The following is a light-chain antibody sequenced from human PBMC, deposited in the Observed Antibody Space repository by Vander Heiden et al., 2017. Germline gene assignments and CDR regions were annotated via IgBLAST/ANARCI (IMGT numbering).Light chain of an antibody. CDR2: MGS. CDR1: QSLLHSDGYNY. V-gene: IGKV2-28*01. Sequence: DILMTHSPLSLSVTPGEPASISCRSSQSLLHSDGYNYLDWYLQRPGQSPQLLIYMGSNRASGVPDRFSGSGSGTDFTLKISRVEAEDVGVYYCMQALQTPRTFGQGTKLEIK. CDR3: MQALQTPRT. J-gene: IGKJ2*01.